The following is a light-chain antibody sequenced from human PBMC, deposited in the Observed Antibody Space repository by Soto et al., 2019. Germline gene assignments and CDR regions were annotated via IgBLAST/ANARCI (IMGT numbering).Light chain of an antibody. V-gene: IGKV3-20*01. CDR1: QSVSNNY. Sequence: EILLTQSQGTLSLSPGERAALSCRASQSVSNNYLAWYQQKPGQAPRLLIYGASNRATGIPDRFGGSGSGTDFTLTISRLEPEDFAVYYCQQYGSSGTFGQGTKVDIK. CDR3: QQYGSSGT. J-gene: IGKJ1*01. CDR2: GAS.